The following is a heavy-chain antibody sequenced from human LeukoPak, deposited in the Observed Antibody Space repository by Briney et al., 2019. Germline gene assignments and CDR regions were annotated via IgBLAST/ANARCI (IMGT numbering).Heavy chain of an antibody. V-gene: IGHV3-7*01. CDR3: ATTSRTVTGLDY. J-gene: IGHJ4*02. D-gene: IGHD4-17*01. CDR1: GLTLTTYW. Sequence: GGSLRLSCTASGLTLTTYWLTWVRQAPGKGLEWVANIKPDGNEKYYVDSVKGRFTISRDNAEYSLYLQMNSLRAEDTAIYYCATTSRTVTGLDYWGQGTLVTVSS. CDR2: IKPDGNEK.